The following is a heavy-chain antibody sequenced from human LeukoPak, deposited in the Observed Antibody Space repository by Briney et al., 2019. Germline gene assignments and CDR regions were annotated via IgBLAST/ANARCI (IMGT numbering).Heavy chain of an antibody. CDR3: ARPIYGDYVHYFDY. CDR2: IYYSGST. V-gene: IGHV4-39*01. CDR1: GGSISSSSYY. J-gene: IGHJ4*02. D-gene: IGHD4-17*01. Sequence: PSETLSLTCTVSGGSISSSSYYWGWIRQPPGKGLEWIGSIYYSGSTYYNPSLKSRVTISVDTSKNQFSLKLSSVTAADTAVYYCARPIYGDYVHYFDYWGQGTLVTVSS.